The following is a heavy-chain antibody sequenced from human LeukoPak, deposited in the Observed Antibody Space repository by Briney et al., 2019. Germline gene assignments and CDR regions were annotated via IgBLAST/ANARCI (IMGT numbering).Heavy chain of an antibody. CDR1: GYSFTSYW. D-gene: IGHD2/OR15-2a*01. V-gene: IGHV5-51*01. CDR3: ARHISAGMATNMDDYYMDV. Sequence: GESLKISCKGSGYSFTSYWIGWVRQMPGKGLEWMGIIYPGDSDTRYSPSFQGQVTISADKSISTAYLQWSSLKASDTAMYYCARHISAGMATNMDDYYMDVWGKGTTVTISS. CDR2: IYPGDSDT. J-gene: IGHJ6*03.